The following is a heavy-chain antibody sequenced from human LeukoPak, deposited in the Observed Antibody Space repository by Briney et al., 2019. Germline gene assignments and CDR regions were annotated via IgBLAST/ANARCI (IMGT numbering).Heavy chain of an antibody. CDR2: ISYDGSNK. D-gene: IGHD6-13*01. V-gene: IGHV3-30-3*01. Sequence: PGRSLRLSCAASGFTFSSYAMHWVRQAPGKGLEWVAVISYDGSNKYYADSVKGRFTISRDNPKNTLYLQMNSLRAEDTAVYYCARGKIAAAGSIFDYWGQGTLVTVSS. CDR3: ARGKIAAAGSIFDY. CDR1: GFTFSSYA. J-gene: IGHJ4*02.